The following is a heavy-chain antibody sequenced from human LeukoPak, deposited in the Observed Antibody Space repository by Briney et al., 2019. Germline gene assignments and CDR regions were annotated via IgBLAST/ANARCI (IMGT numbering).Heavy chain of an antibody. CDR3: ARDRGTYYYDSSGYYYDRDYYFDY. V-gene: IGHV3-33*01. CDR1: GFSFSNYD. J-gene: IGHJ4*02. Sequence: GGSLRLSCAASGFSFSNYDMHWVRQAPGKGLEWVAVIWYDGSNKYYADSVKGRFTISRDNSKNTLYLQMNSLRVEDTAVYYCARDRGTYYYDSSGYYYDRDYYFDYWGQGTLVTVSS. D-gene: IGHD3-22*01. CDR2: IWYDGSNK.